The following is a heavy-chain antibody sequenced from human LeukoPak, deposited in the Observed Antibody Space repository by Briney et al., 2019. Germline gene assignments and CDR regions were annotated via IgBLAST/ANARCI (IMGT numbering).Heavy chain of an antibody. CDR1: GFTFSSYA. Sequence: PGGSLRLSCAASGFTFSSYAMHWVRQAPGKGLEWVAVISYDGSNKYYADSVKGRFTISRDNSKNTLYLQMNSLRAEDTAVYYCAREYATGTFDYWGQGTLVTVSS. J-gene: IGHJ4*02. V-gene: IGHV3-30*04. CDR3: AREYATGTFDY. D-gene: IGHD1-1*01. CDR2: ISYDGSNK.